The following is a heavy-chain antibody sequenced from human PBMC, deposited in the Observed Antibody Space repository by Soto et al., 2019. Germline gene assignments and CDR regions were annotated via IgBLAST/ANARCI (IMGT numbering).Heavy chain of an antibody. J-gene: IGHJ4*02. D-gene: IGHD6-19*01. V-gene: IGHV4-59*08. CDR2: IYYSGST. CDR3: ARQVGGWAPWYFDY. Sequence: SDTLSLTCTFPGGSISSYYWSWIRQPPGKGLEWIGYIYYSGSTNYNPSLKSRVTISVDTSKNQFSLKLSSVTAADTAVYYCARQVGGWAPWYFDYWGQGTLVTVS. CDR1: GGSISSYY.